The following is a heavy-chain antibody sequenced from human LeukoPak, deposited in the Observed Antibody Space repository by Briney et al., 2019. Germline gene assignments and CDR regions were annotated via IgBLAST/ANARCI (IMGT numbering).Heavy chain of an antibody. CDR1: GYSISSGYY. CDR2: IYHTVGT. Sequence: KPSETLSLTCTVSGYSISSGYYWGWIRQPPGKGLEWIGSIYHTVGTYYNPSLKSRVTMSLDTSKNQFSLNLNSVTAADTAVYYCAGGGGYGLFAYWGQGTLVTVSS. V-gene: IGHV4-38-2*02. D-gene: IGHD5-12*01. CDR3: AGGGGYGLFAY. J-gene: IGHJ4*02.